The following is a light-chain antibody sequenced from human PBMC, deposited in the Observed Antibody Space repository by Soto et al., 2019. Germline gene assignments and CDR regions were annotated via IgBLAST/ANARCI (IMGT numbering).Light chain of an antibody. CDR3: SSYTSSSLVV. CDR1: SSDVGGYNY. CDR2: DVS. J-gene: IGLJ2*01. V-gene: IGLV2-14*01. Sequence: QSVLTQPASVSGSPGQSITISCTGTSSDVGGYNYVSWYQQHPGKAPKLMIYDVSNRPSGVSNRFSGSKSGNTASLTISGLQDEDEADYYCSSYTSSSLVVFGGGTQRTVL.